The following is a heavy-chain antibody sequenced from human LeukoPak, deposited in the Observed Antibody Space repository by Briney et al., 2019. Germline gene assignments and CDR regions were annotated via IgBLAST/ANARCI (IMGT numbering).Heavy chain of an antibody. CDR1: GGSFSGYY. D-gene: IGHD6-19*01. CDR3: ARAQYSSGWYGYYYYYMDV. J-gene: IGHJ6*03. CDR2: INHSGST. Sequence: SETLSLTCAVYGGSFSGYYWSWIRQPPGKGLEWIGEINHSGSTNYNPSLKSRVTISVDTSKNQFSLKLSSVTAADTAVYYCARAQYSSGWYGYYYYYMDVWGKGTTVTVSS. V-gene: IGHV4-34*01.